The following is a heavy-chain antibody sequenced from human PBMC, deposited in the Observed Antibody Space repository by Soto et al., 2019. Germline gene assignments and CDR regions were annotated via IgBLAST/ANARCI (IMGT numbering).Heavy chain of an antibody. Sequence: GESLKISCKGSGNIFAHSWIGWVRQMSGKGLEWMGIIYPGDSDTRYSPSFQGQVTISADKSIITAYLQWSSLKASDTAIYYCARRTNDFNDGFDIWGQGTMVTVSS. CDR2: IYPGDSDT. J-gene: IGHJ3*02. D-gene: IGHD1-1*01. V-gene: IGHV5-51*01. CDR1: GNIFAHSW. CDR3: ARRTNDFNDGFDI.